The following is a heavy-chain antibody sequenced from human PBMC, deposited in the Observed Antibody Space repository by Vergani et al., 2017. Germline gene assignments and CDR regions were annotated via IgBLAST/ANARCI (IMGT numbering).Heavy chain of an antibody. CDR3: ARSIGYCTSGSCRPYYFGL. J-gene: IGHJ4*02. V-gene: IGHV1-46*02. Sequence: QVQLVQSGAAVKKPGASAKVSCTASGYIFKNYYMHWLRLAPGQGFQWMGVVNFVTGAATSPQKFEGRITMTRDTSTATFYMDLSSLKYEDTAIYDCARSIGYCTSGSCRPYYFGLWGQGTLVTVSS. D-gene: IGHD2-15*01. CDR1: GYIFKNYY. CDR2: VNFVTGAA.